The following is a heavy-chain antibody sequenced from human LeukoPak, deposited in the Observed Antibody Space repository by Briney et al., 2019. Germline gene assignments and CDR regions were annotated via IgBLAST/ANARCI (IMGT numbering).Heavy chain of an antibody. V-gene: IGHV4-59*08. J-gene: IGHJ4*02. CDR3: ARTYCSGGSCHFDY. CDR2: IFYSGTT. CDR1: GGSIRSYC. Sequence: SQTLSLTGTVSGGSIRSYCWSWIRQPPGKGLELVGYIFYSGTTDSNPSLKSRVTISVDTSKNQFSLKLSSVTAADTAVYYCARTYCSGGSCHFDYWGQGTLVTVSS. D-gene: IGHD2-15*01.